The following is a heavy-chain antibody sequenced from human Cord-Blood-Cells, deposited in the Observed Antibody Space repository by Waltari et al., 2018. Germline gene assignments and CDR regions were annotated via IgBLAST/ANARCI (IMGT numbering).Heavy chain of an antibody. V-gene: IGHV1-2*02. Sequence: QVQLVQSGAEVKKPGASVKVSCKASGYTFTGYYMHWVRQAPGQGLEWMGWINPNSGGTKYAQKFQGRVTMTRDTSISTAYMELSRLRSDDTAVYYCARDTERHYYYGMDVWGQGTTVTVSS. D-gene: IGHD2-8*02. CDR1: GYTFTGYY. J-gene: IGHJ6*02. CDR2: INPNSGGT. CDR3: ARDTERHYYYGMDV.